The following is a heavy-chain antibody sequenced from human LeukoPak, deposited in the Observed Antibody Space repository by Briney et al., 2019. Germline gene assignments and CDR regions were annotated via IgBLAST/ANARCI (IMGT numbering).Heavy chain of an antibody. Sequence: PGESLRLSCAVSGFTFKSYSMSWVRQPPGKGLEWVLAISGSGTSTYYADSVKCRFTISRDNSKNTLYLQMNSLRAEDTAVYYCEGTYYYDSSDDYWGQGTLVTVSS. V-gene: IGHV3-23*01. CDR2: ISGSGTST. J-gene: IGHJ4*02. CDR1: GFTFKSYS. CDR3: EGTYYYDSSDDY. D-gene: IGHD3-22*01.